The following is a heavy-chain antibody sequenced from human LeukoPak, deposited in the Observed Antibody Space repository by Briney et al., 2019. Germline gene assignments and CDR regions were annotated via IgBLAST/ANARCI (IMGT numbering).Heavy chain of an antibody. CDR3: ARHVSKGARNAFDI. CDR2: IYYSGST. J-gene: IGHJ3*02. Sequence: SETLSLTCIVSGGSISSSYWSWIRQPPGKGLEWIGFIYYSGSTNYNPSLKSRVTISVDTSKNHLSLNLSSVTAADTAMYYCARHVSKGARNAFDIWGQGTMVTVSS. V-gene: IGHV4-59*08. D-gene: IGHD1-26*01. CDR1: GGSISSSY.